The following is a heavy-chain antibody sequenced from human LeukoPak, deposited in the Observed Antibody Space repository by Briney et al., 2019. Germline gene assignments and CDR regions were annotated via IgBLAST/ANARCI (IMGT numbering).Heavy chain of an antibody. CDR3: ARITYYYGSGSSPFGY. CDR2: ISYDGSNK. D-gene: IGHD3-10*01. Sequence: GGSLRLSCAASGFTFSSYGMHWVRQAPGKGLEWVAVISYDGSNKYYADSVKGRFTISRDNSKNTLYLQMNSLRAEDTAVYYCARITYYYGSGSSPFGYWGQGTLVTVSS. J-gene: IGHJ4*02. V-gene: IGHV3-30*03. CDR1: GFTFSSYG.